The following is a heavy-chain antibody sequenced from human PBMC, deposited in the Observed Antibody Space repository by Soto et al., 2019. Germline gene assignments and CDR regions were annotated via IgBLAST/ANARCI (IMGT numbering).Heavy chain of an antibody. D-gene: IGHD6-19*01. CDR1: GFTFSNSA. J-gene: IGHJ4*02. Sequence: EVQLLESGGGLVQPGGSLRLSCTASGFTFSNSAMTWVRQAPGKGLEWVSIISAAGRSAYHADSVKGRFTISRDNSKNTLYLRMTSLRAEDPAVYYCAKDGHWLDVLLDSWGPGTLVTVSS. CDR3: AKDGHWLDVLLDS. V-gene: IGHV3-23*01. CDR2: ISAAGRSA.